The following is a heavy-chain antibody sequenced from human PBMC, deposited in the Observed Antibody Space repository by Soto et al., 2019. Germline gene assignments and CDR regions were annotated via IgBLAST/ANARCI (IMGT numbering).Heavy chain of an antibody. J-gene: IGHJ6*02. V-gene: IGHV3-30-3*01. CDR2: ISYDGSNK. CDR1: GFTFSSYA. Sequence: GGSLRLSCAASGFTFSSYAMHWVRQAPGKGLEWVAVISYDGSNKYYADSVKGRFTISRDNSKNTLYLQMNSLRAEDTAVYYCARLAIRTTVEAWGQGTTVTVSS. CDR3: ARLAIRTTVEA. D-gene: IGHD4-17*01.